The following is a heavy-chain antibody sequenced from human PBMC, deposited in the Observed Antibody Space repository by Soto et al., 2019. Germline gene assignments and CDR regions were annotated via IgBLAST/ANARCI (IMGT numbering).Heavy chain of an antibody. Sequence: GGSLRLSCAASGFTFSGDGMNWARQAPGKGLEWISYISQSGSSKYYADSVRGRFTISRDNAKNSLYLQMNSLRGDDSAVYFCARETFVVVSATVQYFFGMDVWGQGTTVTVSS. J-gene: IGHJ6*02. D-gene: IGHD2-21*01. CDR1: GFTFSGDG. CDR3: ARETFVVVSATVQYFFGMDV. CDR2: ISQSGSSK. V-gene: IGHV3-48*03.